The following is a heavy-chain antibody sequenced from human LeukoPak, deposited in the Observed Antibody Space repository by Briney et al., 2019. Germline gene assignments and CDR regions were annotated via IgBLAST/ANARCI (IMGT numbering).Heavy chain of an antibody. J-gene: IGHJ4*02. V-gene: IGHV6-1*01. CDR3: ARGLYMYSSNWAYVDY. CDR2: TYYRSKWFN. D-gene: IGHD6-13*01. Sequence: SQTLSLTCAISGDSVSSNSAAWNWIRRSPSRGLEWLGRTYYRSKWFNDYAVSVKSRITISPDTSKNLFSLQLNSVTPEDTAVYYCARGLYMYSSNWAYVDYWGQGTLVSVSS. CDR1: GDSVSSNSAA.